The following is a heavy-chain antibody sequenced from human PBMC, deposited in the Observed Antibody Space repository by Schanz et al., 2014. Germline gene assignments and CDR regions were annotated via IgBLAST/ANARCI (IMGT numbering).Heavy chain of an antibody. V-gene: IGHV3-30*02. Sequence: VQLLESGGGLVQPGGSLRLSCAASGFTFSSYALHWVRQAPGKGLEWVAFINSDGTKRFYADSVKSRFTISRDNSRNTLYLQMNSLRAEDTAVYYCAKTPREYCNYDNCPNWFDSWGQGTLVTASS. J-gene: IGHJ5*01. CDR1: GFTFSSYA. CDR2: INSDGTKR. D-gene: IGHD2-15*01. CDR3: AKTPREYCNYDNCPNWFDS.